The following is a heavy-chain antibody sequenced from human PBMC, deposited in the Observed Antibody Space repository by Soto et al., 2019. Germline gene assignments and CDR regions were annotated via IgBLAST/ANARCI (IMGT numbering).Heavy chain of an antibody. J-gene: IGHJ5*02. CDR1: GGPISSSGDY. CDR2: ISNSGST. D-gene: IGHD6-13*01. V-gene: IGHV4-39*02. Sequence: SETLSLACTVTGGPISSSGDYWGWVRQTPGKGLEWIGTISNSGSTYYNPSVMSRVTISVDTSKKQFSLRLISVTAADTAVYYCARDPYSSSWFNNWFDPWGQGTLVTVSS. CDR3: ARDPYSSSWFNNWFDP.